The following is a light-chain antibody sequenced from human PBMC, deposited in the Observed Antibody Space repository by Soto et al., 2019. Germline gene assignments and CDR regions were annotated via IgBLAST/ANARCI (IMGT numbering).Light chain of an antibody. CDR3: CSYAGSSTFYV. V-gene: IGLV2-23*02. J-gene: IGLJ1*01. CDR2: EVS. CDR1: SSDVGSYNL. Sequence: ALTQPASVSGSPGQSITISCTGTSSDVGSYNLVSWYQQHPGKAPKLMIYEVSKRPSGVSNRLSGSKSGNTASLTISGLQAEDEADYYCCSYAGSSTFYVFGTGTKVTV.